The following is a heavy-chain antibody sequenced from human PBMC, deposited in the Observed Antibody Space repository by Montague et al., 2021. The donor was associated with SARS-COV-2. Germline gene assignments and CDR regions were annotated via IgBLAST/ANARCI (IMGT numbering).Heavy chain of an antibody. V-gene: IGHV3-30*04. CDR3: AREGYRSGSFYIDY. J-gene: IGHJ4*01. Sequence: SLRLSCAASRLPFNGYAMHWVRRAPGKGLEWLTFISHDESNHRYADSVKGRFTISRDNSKNTLYLQMDSLRPEDTAVYYCAREGYRSGSFYIDYWGQGTLVTVSS. D-gene: IGHD1-26*01. CDR2: ISHDESNH. CDR1: RLPFNGYA.